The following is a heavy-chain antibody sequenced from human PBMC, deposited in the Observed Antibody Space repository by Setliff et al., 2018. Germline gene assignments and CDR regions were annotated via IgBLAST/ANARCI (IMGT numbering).Heavy chain of an antibody. CDR3: ARPPQLPLLSPGWFDP. J-gene: IGHJ5*02. CDR2: ITSSGYT. Sequence: SETLSLTCSVSGDSISIGAYFWSWIRHRPGEGLEYIGHITSSGYTNYSPSLQGRVTMTWDTSISTAYMELSSLRSDDTAVYYCARPPQLPLLSPGWFDPWGQGTLVTVSS. CDR1: GDSISIGAYF. D-gene: IGHD2-15*01. V-gene: IGHV4-61*08.